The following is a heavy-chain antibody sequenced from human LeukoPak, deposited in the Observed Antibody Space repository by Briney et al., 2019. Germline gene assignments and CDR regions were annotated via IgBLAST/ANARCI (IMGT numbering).Heavy chain of an antibody. CDR1: GGSFSGYY. J-gene: IGHJ5*02. CDR3: AKLRNWFDP. CDR2: INHSGST. D-gene: IGHD5-12*01. V-gene: IGHV4-34*01. Sequence: PSETLSLTCAVYGGSFSGYYWSWIRQPPGKGLEWIGEINHSGSTYYNPSLKSRVTISVDRSKNQFSLKLSSVTAADTAVYYCAKLRNWFDPWGQGTLVTVSS.